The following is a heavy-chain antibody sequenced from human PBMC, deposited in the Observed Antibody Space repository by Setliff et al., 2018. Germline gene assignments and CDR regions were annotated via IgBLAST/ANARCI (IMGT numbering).Heavy chain of an antibody. J-gene: IGHJ4*02. CDR3: ARDGGEY. V-gene: IGHV3-7*01. CDR1: GLTFSSYW. D-gene: IGHD3-16*01. Sequence: GGSLRLSCAASGLTFSSYWMSWVRQAPGKGLEWVANIKQDGSEKYYVDSVKGRFSISRDNAKNSLYLQMNSLRAEDTAVYYCARDGGEYWGQGTLVTVSS. CDR2: IKQDGSEK.